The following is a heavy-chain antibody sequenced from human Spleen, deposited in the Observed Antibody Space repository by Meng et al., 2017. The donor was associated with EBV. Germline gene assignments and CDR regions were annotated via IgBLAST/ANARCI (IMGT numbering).Heavy chain of an antibody. D-gene: IGHD5-18*01. CDR2: ISTYNGGT. CDR3: ARDGPGYGYFDF. J-gene: IGHJ4*02. CDR1: GYTFIGYY. V-gene: IGHV1-18*04. Sequence: VQLVESGAYVKKPGASVMVSCKASGYTFIGYYINWVRQAPGQGLEWMGCISTYNGGTKYAQKFQGRVTMTTDTSTTTVYMELRSLRSDDTAVYYCARDGPGYGYFDFWGQGSLVTVSS.